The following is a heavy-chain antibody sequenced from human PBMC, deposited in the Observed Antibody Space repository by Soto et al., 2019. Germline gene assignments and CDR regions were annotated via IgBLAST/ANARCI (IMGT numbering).Heavy chain of an antibody. Sequence: ASVKVSCKASGGTFSSYAISWVRQAPGQGLEWMGGIIPIFGTANYAQKFQGRVTITADESTSTAYMELSSLRSEDTAVYYCARNFPPDENWFDPWGQGTLVTVSS. CDR1: GGTFSSYA. J-gene: IGHJ5*02. CDR3: ARNFPPDENWFDP. V-gene: IGHV1-69*13. CDR2: IIPIFGTA.